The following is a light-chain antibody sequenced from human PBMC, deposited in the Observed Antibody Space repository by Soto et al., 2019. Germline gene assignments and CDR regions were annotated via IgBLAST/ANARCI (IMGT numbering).Light chain of an antibody. J-gene: IGKJ1*01. CDR1: ESVGRY. V-gene: IGKV3-15*01. CDR2: DTS. Sequence: EVVLTQSPATLSLSPGESATLSCRASESVGRYLAWYQQRPDQAPRLVIYDTSTRATGIAARFSGSGSGTEFTLTISSLQSEDFAVYYCQQYNNWPRTFGQGTKVDI. CDR3: QQYNNWPRT.